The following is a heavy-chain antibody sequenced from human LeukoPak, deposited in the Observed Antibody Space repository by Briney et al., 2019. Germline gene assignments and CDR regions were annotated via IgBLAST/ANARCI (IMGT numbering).Heavy chain of an antibody. CDR2: INHSGST. CDR1: GGFFSGYY. Sequence: SETLSLTCAVYGGFFSGYYWSWIRQPPGKGLEWIGEINHSGSTNYNPSLKSRVTISVDTSKNQFSLKLSSVTAADTAVYYCARGAPYYYGSGSYTRYFQHWGQGTLVTVSS. V-gene: IGHV4-34*01. CDR3: ARGAPYYYGSGSYTRYFQH. D-gene: IGHD3-10*01. J-gene: IGHJ1*01.